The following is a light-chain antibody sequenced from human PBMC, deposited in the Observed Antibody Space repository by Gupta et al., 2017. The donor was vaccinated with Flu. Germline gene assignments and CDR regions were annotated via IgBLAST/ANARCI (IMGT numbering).Light chain of an antibody. CDR2: EVN. J-gene: IGLJ2*01. Sequence: QSALTQPASVSGSPGQSITISCIGTSSDVGLYNYVSWYQHHPGKAPRLIIYEVNDRPSGVSSRFSGSRSGNTASLSIPGLQTEDEADYYCSSYTTDDTLVFGGGTKLTVL. V-gene: IGLV2-14*01. CDR3: SSYTTDDTLV. CDR1: SSDVGLYNY.